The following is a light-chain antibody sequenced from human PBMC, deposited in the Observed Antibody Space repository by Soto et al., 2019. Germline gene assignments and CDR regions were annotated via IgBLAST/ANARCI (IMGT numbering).Light chain of an antibody. CDR1: SSNIGNNY. V-gene: IGLV1-51*01. J-gene: IGLJ1*01. Sequence: QSVLTQPPSVSAAPGQKVTISCSGSSSNIGNNYVSWYQQLPGTAPKLLIYDNNKRPSGIPDRFSDSKSGTSATLAITGLQPGDEADYYCGTWDSSLSAYVFGTGTKVTVL. CDR3: GTWDSSLSAYV. CDR2: DNN.